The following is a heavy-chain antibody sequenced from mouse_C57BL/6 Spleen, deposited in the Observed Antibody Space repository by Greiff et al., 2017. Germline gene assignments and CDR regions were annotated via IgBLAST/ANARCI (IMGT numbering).Heavy chain of an antibody. Sequence: QVQLKESGPGLVQPSQSLSITCTVSGFSLTSYGVHWVRQSPGKGLEWLGVIWSGGSTDYNAAFISRLSISKDNSKSQVFFKMNSLQADDTAIYYCARNYYGSSFDVWGTGTTVTVSS. J-gene: IGHJ1*03. CDR2: IWSGGST. CDR3: ARNYYGSSFDV. D-gene: IGHD1-1*01. CDR1: GFSLTSYG. V-gene: IGHV2-2*01.